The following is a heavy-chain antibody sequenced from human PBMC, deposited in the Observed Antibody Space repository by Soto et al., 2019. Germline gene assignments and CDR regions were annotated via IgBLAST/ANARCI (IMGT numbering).Heavy chain of an antibody. CDR3: AKDEGVEMATIWRGLCAFDI. Sequence: SETLSLTCTVSGDSIGSGNKYWSWIRQAPGKGLEWIGYIFSSGTTYYNPSLKSRLTMSLDTSQNQFSLRAEDTAVYYCAKDEGVEMATIWRGLCAFDIWGQGTMVTVSS. J-gene: IGHJ3*02. CDR1: GDSIGSGNKY. D-gene: IGHD5-12*01. CDR2: IFSSGTT. V-gene: IGHV4-30-4*02.